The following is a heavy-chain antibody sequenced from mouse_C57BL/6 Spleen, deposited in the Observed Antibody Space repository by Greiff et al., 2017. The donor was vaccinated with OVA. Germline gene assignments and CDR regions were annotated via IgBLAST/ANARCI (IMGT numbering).Heavy chain of an antibody. CDR2: ITPNYGTT. CDR3: ARGGQLRLPWFAY. J-gene: IGHJ3*01. Sequence: QLQESGPELVKPGASVKISCKASGYSFTDYNMNWVKQSHGKSLEWIGVITPNYGTTSYNQKFKGKATLTVDQSSSTAYMQLNSLTSEDSAVYYGARGGQLRLPWFAYWGQGTLVTVSA. D-gene: IGHD3-2*02. V-gene: IGHV1-39*01. CDR1: GYSFTDYN.